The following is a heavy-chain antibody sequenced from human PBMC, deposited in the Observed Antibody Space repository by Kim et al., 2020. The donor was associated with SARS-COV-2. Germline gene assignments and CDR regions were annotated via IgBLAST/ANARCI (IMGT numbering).Heavy chain of an antibody. CDR1: GFTFSSYA. D-gene: IGHD5-12*01. Sequence: GGSLRLSCAASGFTFSSYAMHWVRQAPGKGLEWVAVISYDGSNKYYADSVKGRFTISRDNSKNTLYLQMNSLRAEDTAVYYCARPYSGYPPGDYWGQGTLVTVSS. CDR2: ISYDGSNK. J-gene: IGHJ4*02. CDR3: ARPYSGYPPGDY. V-gene: IGHV3-30*04.